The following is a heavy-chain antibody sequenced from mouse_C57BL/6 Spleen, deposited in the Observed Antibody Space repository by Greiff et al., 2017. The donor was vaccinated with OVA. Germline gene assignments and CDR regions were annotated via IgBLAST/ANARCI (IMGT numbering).Heavy chain of an antibody. J-gene: IGHJ4*01. D-gene: IGHD2-4*01. CDR1: GFTFSSYA. CDR2: ISDGGSYT. Sequence: EVMLVESGGGLVKPGGSLKLSCAASGFTFSSYAMSWVRQTPEKRLEWVATISDGGSYTYYPDTVKGRFTISRDNAKNNLYLQMSHLKSEDTAMYYCARDYDEAMDYWGQGTSVTVSS. V-gene: IGHV5-4*03. CDR3: ARDYDEAMDY.